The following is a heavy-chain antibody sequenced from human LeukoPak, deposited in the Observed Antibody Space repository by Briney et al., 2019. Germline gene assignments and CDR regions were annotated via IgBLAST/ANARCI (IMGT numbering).Heavy chain of an antibody. CDR3: ARLFCGGDCPNWYFDL. D-gene: IGHD2-21*02. J-gene: IGHJ2*01. Sequence: SETLSLTCTVSGGSISSYYWGWIRQPPGKGLEWIGSIYYSGSTYYNPSLKSRVTISVDTSKNQFSLKLSSVTAADTAVYYCARLFCGGDCPNWYFDLWGRGTLVTVSS. CDR2: IYYSGST. V-gene: IGHV4-39*01. CDR1: GGSISSYY.